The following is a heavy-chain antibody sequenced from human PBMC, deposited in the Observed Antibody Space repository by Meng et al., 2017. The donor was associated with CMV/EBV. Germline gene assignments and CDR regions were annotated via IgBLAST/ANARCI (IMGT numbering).Heavy chain of an antibody. J-gene: IGHJ4*02. CDR1: GHTFPDYY. CDR3: ATDILTHFDY. D-gene: IGHD3-9*01. Sequence: QGQLVQSGAEVKKPGAPVKVSCKTSGHTFPDYYINWVRQAPGQGLEWMGWINPNNGGTNYAQKFQGRVTMARDTTDNTVYMELTNLRSDDTAVYYCATDILTHFDYWGQGTLVTVSS. V-gene: IGHV1-2*02. CDR2: INPNNGGT.